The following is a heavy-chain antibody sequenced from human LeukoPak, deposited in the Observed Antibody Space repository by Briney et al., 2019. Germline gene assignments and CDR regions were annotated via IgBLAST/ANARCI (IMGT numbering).Heavy chain of an antibody. J-gene: IGHJ4*02. Sequence: SETLSLTCTVSGGSISGYYWSWIRQPPGKGLEWIGFIYYSGSTTYNPSLKSRVTISVDTSKNHFSLKLSSVTAADTAVYYCARRVSASGRDYFDYWGQGTLVTVSS. CDR1: GGSISGYY. CDR3: ARRVSASGRDYFDY. CDR2: IYYSGST. V-gene: IGHV4-59*08. D-gene: IGHD2-2*01.